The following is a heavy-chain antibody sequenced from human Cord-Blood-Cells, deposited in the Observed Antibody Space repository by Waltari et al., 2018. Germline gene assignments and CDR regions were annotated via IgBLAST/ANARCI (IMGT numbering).Heavy chain of an antibody. J-gene: IGHJ1*01. CDR1: GFTFSSYL. CDR3: ARVRYSSSSEYFQH. V-gene: IGHV3-7*01. CDR2: IKQDGSEK. Sequence: EVQLVESGGGLVQPGGSLRLSCAASGFTFSSYLMSWVRQAPGKGLEWVANIKQDGSEKYYVDSVKGRFTISRDNAKNSLYLQMNSLRAEDTAVYYCARVRYSSSSEYFQHWGQGTLVTVSS. D-gene: IGHD6-6*01.